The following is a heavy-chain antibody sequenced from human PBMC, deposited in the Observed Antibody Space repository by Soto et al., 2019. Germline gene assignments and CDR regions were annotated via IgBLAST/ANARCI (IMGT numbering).Heavy chain of an antibody. D-gene: IGHD3-22*01. Sequence: GGSLRLSCAASGFTFSSYAMSWVRQAPGKGLEWVSDISGIGGSTYYADSVKGRFTISRDNSKNTLYLQMNSLRAEDAAVYFCAKDLPYYYESSGYDAFDIWGQGTMVTVSS. V-gene: IGHV3-23*01. CDR1: GFTFSSYA. CDR2: ISGIGGST. J-gene: IGHJ3*02. CDR3: AKDLPYYYESSGYDAFDI.